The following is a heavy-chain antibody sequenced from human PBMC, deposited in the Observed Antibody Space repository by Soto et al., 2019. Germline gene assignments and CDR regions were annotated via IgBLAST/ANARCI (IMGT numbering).Heavy chain of an antibody. Sequence: QVQLVQSGAEVKKPGSSVKVSCKASGGTFSSYTISWVRQAPGQGLEWMGGIIPIFGTPNYAQKFQGRVTITADEYTRTAYMVLNSLRSEDTAVYYCARSRVEVASIRLYYGMDAWGQGTTVTVSS. CDR2: IIPIFGTP. V-gene: IGHV1-69*12. CDR1: GGTFSSYT. CDR3: ARSRVEVASIRLYYGMDA. D-gene: IGHD2-21*01. J-gene: IGHJ6*02.